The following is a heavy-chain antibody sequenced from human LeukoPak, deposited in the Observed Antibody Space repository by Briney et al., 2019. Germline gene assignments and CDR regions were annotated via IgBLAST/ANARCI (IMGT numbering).Heavy chain of an antibody. CDR1: GFTFSTYA. Sequence: GRSLRLSCAASGFTFSTYAMTWVSQAPGKGLEWDSSISGSGGFSGSGGSTYYADSVRGRVIISRDNSKNTLYLQLNSLRAEDTAVYYCAKSKGGFGVFDYWGQGTLVTVSS. CDR3: AKSKGGFGVFDY. V-gene: IGHV3-23*01. J-gene: IGHJ4*02. CDR2: ISGSGGFSGSGGST. D-gene: IGHD3-10*01.